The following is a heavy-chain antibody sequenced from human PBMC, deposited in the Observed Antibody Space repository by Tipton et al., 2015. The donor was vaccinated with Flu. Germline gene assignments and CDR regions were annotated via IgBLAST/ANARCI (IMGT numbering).Heavy chain of an antibody. CDR1: GGSISSYTYY. J-gene: IGHJ5*02. CDR3: AKEGSYNILTNYYNKGVDP. CDR2: IYYSGTT. Sequence: TLSLTCTVSGGSISSYTYYWGWFRQSPGTGLEWIGSIYYSGTTYYNPSLKSRVTMSIDTSKNQFSLKVTSVTAADTAVYYCAKEGSYNILTNYYNKGVDPWGQGTLFIVSS. V-gene: IGHV4-39*07. D-gene: IGHD3-9*01.